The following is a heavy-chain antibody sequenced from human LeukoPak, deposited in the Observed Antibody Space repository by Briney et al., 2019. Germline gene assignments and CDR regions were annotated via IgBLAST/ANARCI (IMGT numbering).Heavy chain of an antibody. Sequence: GGSLRLSCAASGFTSGFTFSGSGMHWVRQAPGKGLEWVAFIWSDGSSQYYADSVKGRFTISRDNAKNTLYLQMNSLRAEDTAVYYCARGLMTTDLDYWGQGTLVTVSS. CDR2: IWSDGSSQ. CDR1: GFTFSGSG. D-gene: IGHD4-11*01. V-gene: IGHV3-33*01. CDR3: ARGLMTTDLDY. J-gene: IGHJ4*02.